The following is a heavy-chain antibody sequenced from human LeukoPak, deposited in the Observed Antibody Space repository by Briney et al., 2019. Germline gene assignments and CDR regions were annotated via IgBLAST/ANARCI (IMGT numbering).Heavy chain of an antibody. CDR2: IYYSGST. V-gene: IGHV4-39*07. CDR3: ARGYYYDSSGDAFDI. D-gene: IGHD3-22*01. J-gene: IGHJ3*02. CDR1: GGSISSSSYY. Sequence: SETLSLTCTVSGGSISSSSYYWGWIRQPPGKGLEWIGGIYYSGSTYYNPSLKGRVTISVDTSKNQFSLKLSSVTAADTAVYYCARGYYYDSSGDAFDIWGQGTMVTVSS.